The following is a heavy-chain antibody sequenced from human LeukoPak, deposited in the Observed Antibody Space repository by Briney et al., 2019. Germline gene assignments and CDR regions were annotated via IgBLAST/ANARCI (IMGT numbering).Heavy chain of an antibody. V-gene: IGHV3-20*04. CDR1: GFTFDDYG. CDR2: INWNGGST. J-gene: IGHJ3*02. D-gene: IGHD3-22*01. Sequence: GGSLRLSCAASGFTFDDYGMSWVRQAPGKGLEWVSGINWNGGSTGYADSVKGRFTISRDNAKNSLYLQMNSLRAEDTAVYYCAKDRRISMIVVVTAPLAFDIWGQGTMVTVSS. CDR3: AKDRRISMIVVVTAPLAFDI.